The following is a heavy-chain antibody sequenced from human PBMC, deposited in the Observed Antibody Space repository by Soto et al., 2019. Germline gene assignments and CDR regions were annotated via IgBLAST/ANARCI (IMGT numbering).Heavy chain of an antibody. D-gene: IGHD3-22*01. J-gene: IGHJ4*01. Sequence: SVKVSCKASGFPFTSFAMQWVRQARGQRLEWIGWIVVGSGNTNYAQKFQERVTITSDMSTSTAYMELSSLRSEDTAVYYCAAGNYYDSSGYSSDYWG. CDR3: AAGNYYDSSGYSSDY. CDR2: IVVGSGNT. V-gene: IGHV1-58*02. CDR1: GFPFTSFA.